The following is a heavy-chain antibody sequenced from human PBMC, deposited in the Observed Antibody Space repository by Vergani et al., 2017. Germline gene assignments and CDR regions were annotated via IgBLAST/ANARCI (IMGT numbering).Heavy chain of an antibody. CDR2: IYYSGST. Sequence: QLQLQESGPGLVKPSETLSLTCTVSGGSISSSSYYWGWIRQPPGKGLEWIGSIYYSGSTNYNPSLKSRVTISVDKSKNQFSLKLSSVTAADTAVYYCARGLEVTAIDAFDIWGQGTMVTVSS. D-gene: IGHD2-21*02. CDR3: ARGLEVTAIDAFDI. J-gene: IGHJ3*02. V-gene: IGHV4-39*07. CDR1: GGSISSSSYY.